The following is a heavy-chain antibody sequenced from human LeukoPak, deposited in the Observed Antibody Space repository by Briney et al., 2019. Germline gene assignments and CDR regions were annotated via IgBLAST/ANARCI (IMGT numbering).Heavy chain of an antibody. D-gene: IGHD4-17*01. J-gene: IGHJ3*02. V-gene: IGHV3-48*01. Sequence: PGGSLRLSCAASGFTFTSYSMNWVRQAPGKGLEWVSYISSSGSTIYYADSVRGRFTISRDNAKNSLYLQIDSLRAEDTAVYYCARDKYGDYAFDIWGQGTMVTVSS. CDR1: GFTFTSYS. CDR2: ISSSGSTI. CDR3: ARDKYGDYAFDI.